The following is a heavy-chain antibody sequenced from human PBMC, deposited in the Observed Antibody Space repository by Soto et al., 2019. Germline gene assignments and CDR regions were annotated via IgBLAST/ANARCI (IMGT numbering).Heavy chain of an antibody. Sequence: ASETLSLTCAVYGGSFSGYYWSWIRQPPGKGLEWIGEINHSGSTNYNPSLKSRVTISVDTSKNQFSLKLSSVTAADTAVYYCARLLGDGYNFDYWGQGTLVTVSS. V-gene: IGHV4-34*01. D-gene: IGHD5-12*01. CDR3: ARLLGDGYNFDY. CDR1: GGSFSGYY. J-gene: IGHJ4*02. CDR2: INHSGST.